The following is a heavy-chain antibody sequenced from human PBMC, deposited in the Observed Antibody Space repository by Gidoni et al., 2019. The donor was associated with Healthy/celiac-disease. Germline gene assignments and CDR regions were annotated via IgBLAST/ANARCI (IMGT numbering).Heavy chain of an antibody. V-gene: IGHV3-23*01. D-gene: IGHD2-15*01. CDR1: GFTFSSYA. Sequence: EVQLLESGGGLVQPGGSLRPSCAASGFTFSSYAMSWVRQAPGKGLEWVSAISGSGGRTYYADSVKGRFTISRDNSKNTLYLQMNSLGAEDTAVYYCAEVGGTNLFDYWGQGTLVTVSS. J-gene: IGHJ4*02. CDR3: AEVGGTNLFDY. CDR2: ISGSGGRT.